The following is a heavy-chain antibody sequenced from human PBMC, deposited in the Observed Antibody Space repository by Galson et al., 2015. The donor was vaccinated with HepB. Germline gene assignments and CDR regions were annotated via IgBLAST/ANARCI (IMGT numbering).Heavy chain of an antibody. V-gene: IGHV3-23*01. CDR3: ARDSWRSYNYYYDYGMDV. Sequence: SLRLSCAASRFVFSNYGMSWVRQAPGKGLEWVSGISVNGGSTHYADSVKGRFTISRDNSRDTLYLQMSSLRAEDTAVYYCARDSWRSYNYYYDYGMDVWGQGTTVTVSS. CDR1: RFVFSNYG. D-gene: IGHD3-16*01. J-gene: IGHJ6*02. CDR2: ISVNGGST.